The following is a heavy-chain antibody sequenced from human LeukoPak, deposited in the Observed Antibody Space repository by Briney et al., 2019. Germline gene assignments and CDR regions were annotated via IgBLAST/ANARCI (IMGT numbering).Heavy chain of an antibody. Sequence: SETLSLTCTVSGGPISSYYWSWIRQPAGKGLEGIGRIYTSGSTNYNPSLKSRVTMSVDTSNNQFSLKLSPVTAADTAVYYCARGGLWAFDIWGQGQWSPSLQ. CDR3: ARGGLWAFDI. V-gene: IGHV4-4*07. CDR1: GGPISSYY. CDR2: IYTSGST. J-gene: IGHJ3*02. D-gene: IGHD2-21*01.